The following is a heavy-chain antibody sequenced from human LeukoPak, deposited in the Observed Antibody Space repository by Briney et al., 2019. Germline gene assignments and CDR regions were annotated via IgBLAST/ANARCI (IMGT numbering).Heavy chain of an antibody. CDR1: GYTFTSYG. CDR2: ISAYNGNT. J-gene: IGHJ4*02. Sequence: GASVKVSCKASGYTFTSYGISWVRQAPGQGLEWMGWISAYNGNTNYAEKLQGRVTMTTDTSTSTAYMVLRSLRSDDTAVYYCARTYYYDSGGYNPNDYWGQGTLVTVSS. CDR3: ARTYYYDSGGYNPNDY. D-gene: IGHD3-22*01. V-gene: IGHV1-18*01.